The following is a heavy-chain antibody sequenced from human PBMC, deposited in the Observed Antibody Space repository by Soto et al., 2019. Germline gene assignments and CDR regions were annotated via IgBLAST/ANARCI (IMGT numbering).Heavy chain of an antibody. CDR1: GGSISSSSYY. D-gene: IGHD3-9*01. CDR3: AGFKYYDILTGYLGRGYYFDY. CDR2: IYYSGST. V-gene: IGHV4-39*01. Sequence: PSETLSLTCTFSGGSISSSSYYWGWIRQPPGKGLEWIGSIYYSGSTYYNPSLKSRVTISVDTSKNQFSLKLSSVTAADTAVYYCAGFKYYDILTGYLGRGYYFDYWGQGTLVTVSS. J-gene: IGHJ4*02.